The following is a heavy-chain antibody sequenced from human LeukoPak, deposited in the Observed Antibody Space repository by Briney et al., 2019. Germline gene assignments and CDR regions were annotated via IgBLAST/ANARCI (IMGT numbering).Heavy chain of an antibody. CDR2: SVAYNGNT. CDR3: ARGQTVPAGWFDY. D-gene: IGHD2-2*01. Sequence: ASAKVSCKDSGYTLTSYGIRRVRHAPRQRLEWMGCSVAYNGNTNYAQKLQGRVTMTTDTSTSADYIELRSLRSDDTAVYYCARGQTVPAGWFDYWGQGTLVTVSS. J-gene: IGHJ4*02. CDR1: GYTLTSYG. V-gene: IGHV1-18*01.